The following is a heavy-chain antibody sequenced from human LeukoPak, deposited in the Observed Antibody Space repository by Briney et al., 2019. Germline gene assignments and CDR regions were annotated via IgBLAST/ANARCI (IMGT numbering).Heavy chain of an antibody. J-gene: IGHJ5*01. V-gene: IGHV4-4*07. CDR3: ARDAEGVVPAAIRRDSWFDS. Sequence: SETLSLTCAVSGGSISSYYWSWIRQPAGKGLEWIGRIYTSGSTNYNPSLKSRVTMSVDTSKNQFSLKLSSVTAADTAVYYCARDAEGVVPAAIRRDSWFDSWGQGSLVTVSS. D-gene: IGHD2-2*02. CDR2: IYTSGST. CDR1: GGSISSYY.